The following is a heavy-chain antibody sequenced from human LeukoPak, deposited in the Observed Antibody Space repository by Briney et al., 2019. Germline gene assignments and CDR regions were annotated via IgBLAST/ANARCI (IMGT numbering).Heavy chain of an antibody. CDR2: IYYSGST. V-gene: IGHV4-59*01. D-gene: IGHD6-13*01. Sequence: SETLSLTCTVSGGSISSYYWSWIRQPPGKGLEWIGYIYYSGSTNYNPSLKSRVTISVDTSKNQFSLKLSSVTAADTAVYYCARVAAAGGYYYYYYMDVWGKGTTVTISS. CDR3: ARVAAAGGYYYYYYMDV. J-gene: IGHJ6*03. CDR1: GGSISSYY.